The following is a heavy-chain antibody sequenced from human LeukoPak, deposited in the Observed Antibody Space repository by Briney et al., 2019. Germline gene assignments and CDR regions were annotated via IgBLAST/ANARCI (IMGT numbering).Heavy chain of an antibody. CDR2: ISGSGGST. V-gene: IGHV3-23*01. J-gene: IGHJ4*02. CDR3: ARGKTPAVTTAFDY. CDR1: GFTFSSYA. D-gene: IGHD4-17*01. Sequence: GGSLRLSCAASGFTFSSYAMSWVRQAPGKGLEWVSAISGSGGSTYYADSVKGRFTISRDNSKNTLHLQMNSLRAEDTAVYYCARGKTPAVTTAFDYWGQGTLVTVSS.